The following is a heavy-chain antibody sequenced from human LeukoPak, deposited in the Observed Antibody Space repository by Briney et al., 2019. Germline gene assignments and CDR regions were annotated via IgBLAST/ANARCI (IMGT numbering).Heavy chain of an antibody. CDR1: GGSFSGYY. Sequence: PSETLSLTCAVYGGSFSGYYGSWIRQPPGKGLEWIGEINHSGSTNYNPSIKSRVTISVDTSKNQFSLELSSVTAADTAVYYCARQGKDSSGYSSFDYWGQGTLVTVSS. V-gene: IGHV4-34*01. CDR2: INHSGST. D-gene: IGHD3-22*01. J-gene: IGHJ4*02. CDR3: ARQGKDSSGYSSFDY.